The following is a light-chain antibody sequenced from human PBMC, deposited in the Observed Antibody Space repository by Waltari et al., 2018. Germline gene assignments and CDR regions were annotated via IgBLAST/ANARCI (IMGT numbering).Light chain of an antibody. CDR2: DVT. CDR1: RSDVGAYDY. V-gene: IGLV2-11*01. Sequence: QSALTQPRSVSGSPGQSVTLSCTGPRSDVGAYDYVPWYQQPPGKAPKPIIYDVTERPSGVPDRFSGSKSDNKASLTISGLQADDEADYYCCSYAGRYTNYVFGSGTKVTVL. CDR3: CSYAGRYTNYV. J-gene: IGLJ1*01.